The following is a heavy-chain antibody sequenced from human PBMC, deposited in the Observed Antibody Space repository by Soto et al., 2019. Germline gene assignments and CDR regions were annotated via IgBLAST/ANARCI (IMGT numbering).Heavy chain of an antibody. CDR1: GRSFSNYY. D-gene: IGHD6-13*01. CDR2: INHSGST. CDR3: ARGSKQQLVHSDWFDP. V-gene: IGHV4-34*01. Sequence: SETLSLTCAVYGRSFSNYYWSWIRQSPGKGLEWIGEINHSGSTNYNPSLKSRVTISVDTSKNQFFVRLSSVTAADTAVYYCARGSKQQLVHSDWFDPWGQGTLDTDS. J-gene: IGHJ5*02.